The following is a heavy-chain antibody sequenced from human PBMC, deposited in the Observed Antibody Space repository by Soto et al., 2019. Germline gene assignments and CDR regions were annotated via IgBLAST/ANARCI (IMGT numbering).Heavy chain of an antibody. D-gene: IGHD3-22*01. CDR1: GGSISSYY. V-gene: IGHV4-59*01. J-gene: IGHJ4*02. Sequence: SETLSLTCTVSGGSISSYYWSWIRQPPGKGLEWIGYIYYSGSTNYNPSLKSRVTISVDTSKNQFSLKLSSVTAADTAVYYCARVHYYDSSSPYYFDYWGQGTLVTV. CDR2: IYYSGST. CDR3: ARVHYYDSSSPYYFDY.